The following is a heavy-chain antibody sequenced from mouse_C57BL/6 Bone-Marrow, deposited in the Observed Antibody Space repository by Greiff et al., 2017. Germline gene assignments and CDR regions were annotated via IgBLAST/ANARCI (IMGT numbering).Heavy chain of an antibody. V-gene: IGHV1-81*01. CDR1: GYTFTSYG. J-gene: IGHJ1*03. CDR3: ARDDYYGSSYNYWYFDV. D-gene: IGHD1-1*01. CDR2: IYPRSGNT. Sequence: QVQLKQSGAELARPGASVKLSCKASGYTFTSYGIGWVKQRTGQGLEWIGEIYPRSGNTYYNEKFKGKATLTADKSSSTAYMELRSLTSEDSAVYFCARDDYYGSSYNYWYFDVWGTGTTVTVSS.